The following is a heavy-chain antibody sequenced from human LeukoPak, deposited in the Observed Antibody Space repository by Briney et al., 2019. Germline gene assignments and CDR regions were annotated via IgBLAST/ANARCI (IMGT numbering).Heavy chain of an antibody. CDR2: INHSGST. CDR3: ARGKRYYVRYAFDI. Sequence: SETLSLTCAVYGGSFSGYYWSWIRQPPGKGLEWIGEINHSGSTNYNPSLKSRVTISVDTSKNQFSLKLSSVTAADTAVYYCARGKRYYVRYAFDIWGQGTMVTVSS. CDR1: GGSFSGYY. D-gene: IGHD3-10*02. J-gene: IGHJ3*02. V-gene: IGHV4-34*01.